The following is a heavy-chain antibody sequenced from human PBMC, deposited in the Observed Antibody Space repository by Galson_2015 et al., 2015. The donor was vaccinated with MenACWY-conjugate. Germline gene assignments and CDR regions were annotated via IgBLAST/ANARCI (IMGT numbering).Heavy chain of an antibody. Sequence: SLRLSCAASGFTFSSYGMHWVRQAPGKGLEWEAVISYDGSNKYYADSVKGRFTISRDNSKNTLYLQMNSLRAEDTAVYYCARGYYYDSSGYPIPDYWGQGTLVTVSS. CDR3: ARGYYYDSSGYPIPDY. D-gene: IGHD3-22*01. V-gene: IGHV3-30*03. CDR2: ISYDGSNK. J-gene: IGHJ4*02. CDR1: GFTFSSYG.